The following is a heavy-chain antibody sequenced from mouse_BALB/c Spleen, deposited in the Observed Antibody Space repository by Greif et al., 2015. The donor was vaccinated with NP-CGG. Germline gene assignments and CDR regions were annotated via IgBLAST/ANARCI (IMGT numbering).Heavy chain of an antibody. D-gene: IGHD1-1*01. CDR1: GFTFSDYY. CDR2: ISNGGGST. V-gene: IGHV5-12*02. Sequence: EVQRVESGGGLVQPGGSLKLSCATSGFTFSDYYMYWVRQTPEKRLEWVAYISNGGGSTYYPDTVKGRFTISRDNAKNTLYLQMSRLKSEDTAMYYCARHTTVVDHAMDYWGQGTSVTVSS. J-gene: IGHJ4*01. CDR3: ARHTTVVDHAMDY.